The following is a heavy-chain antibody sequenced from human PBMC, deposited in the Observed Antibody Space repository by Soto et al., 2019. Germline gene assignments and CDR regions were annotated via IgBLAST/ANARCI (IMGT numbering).Heavy chain of an antibody. J-gene: IGHJ3*02. CDR2: ISSSSSYI. V-gene: IGHV3-21*01. D-gene: IGHD3-22*01. CDR1: GFTFCSYS. Sequence: EVQLVESGGGLVKPGGSLRLSCAASGFTFCSYSMNWVRQAPGKGLEWVSSISSSSSYIYYADSVKGRFTISRDNAKNSLYLQMNSLRAEDTAVYYCARDLRGCYYDSSTLDAFDIWGQGTMVTVSS. CDR3: ARDLRGCYYDSSTLDAFDI.